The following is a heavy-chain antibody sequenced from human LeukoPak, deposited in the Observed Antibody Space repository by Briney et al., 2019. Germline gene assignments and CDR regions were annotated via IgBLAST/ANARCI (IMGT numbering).Heavy chain of an antibody. J-gene: IGHJ3*02. D-gene: IGHD6-13*01. Sequence: GASVKVSCKASGGTFSSYAISWVRQAPGQGLEWMGGIIPIFGTANYAQKFQGRVTITADESTSTAYMELSSLRSEDTAVYYCASLYSSSWYLDAFDIWGQGTMVTVSS. CDR2: IIPIFGTA. CDR1: GGTFSSYA. CDR3: ASLYSSSWYLDAFDI. V-gene: IGHV1-69*13.